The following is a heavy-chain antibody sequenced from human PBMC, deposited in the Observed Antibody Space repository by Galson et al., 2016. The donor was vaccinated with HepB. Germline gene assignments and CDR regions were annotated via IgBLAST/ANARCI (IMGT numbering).Heavy chain of an antibody. Sequence: SVKVSCKASGYTFTSYGISWVRQAPGQGLEWMGWISAYNRNTHYAQNLQDRVTLTTESSTSTAYMELRSLRSDDTAVYYCARSPSMSGYGYYDYWGQGTLVTVSS. CDR3: ARSPSMSGYGYYDY. CDR1: GYTFTSYG. J-gene: IGHJ4*02. CDR2: ISAYNRNT. V-gene: IGHV1-18*01. D-gene: IGHD2/OR15-2a*01.